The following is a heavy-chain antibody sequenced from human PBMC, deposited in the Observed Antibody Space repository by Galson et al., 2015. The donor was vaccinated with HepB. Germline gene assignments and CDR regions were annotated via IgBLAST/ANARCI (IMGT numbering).Heavy chain of an antibody. Sequence: SLRLSCAASGLTSSRNWMSWVRQAPGKGLEWVANIKQDGSEKYYVDSVKGRFTISRDNAKNSLYLQMNSLRAEDTAVYYCASSIRGLAFHFWGQGTMVTVSS. V-gene: IGHV3-7*03. CDR3: ASSIRGLAFHF. D-gene: IGHD4-11*01. J-gene: IGHJ3*01. CDR1: GLTSSRNW. CDR2: IKQDGSEK.